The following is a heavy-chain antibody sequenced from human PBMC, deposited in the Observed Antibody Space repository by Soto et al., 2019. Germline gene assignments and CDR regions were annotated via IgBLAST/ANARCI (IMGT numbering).Heavy chain of an antibody. CDR3: ASSRPRYSSSSLDY. J-gene: IGHJ4*02. Sequence: QVQLVESGGGLVKPGGSLRLSCAASGFTFSDYYMSWIRQAPGRGWEWVSYISSSGSTIYYADSVKGRFTISRDNAKNSLYLQMNSLRAEDTAVYYCASSRPRYSSSSLDYWGQGTLVTVSS. V-gene: IGHV3-11*01. CDR2: ISSSGSTI. D-gene: IGHD6-6*01. CDR1: GFTFSDYY.